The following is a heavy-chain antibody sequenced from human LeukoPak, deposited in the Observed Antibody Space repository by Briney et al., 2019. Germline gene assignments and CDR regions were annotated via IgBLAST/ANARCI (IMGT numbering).Heavy chain of an antibody. D-gene: IGHD2-21*01. V-gene: IGHV3-30*18. CDR3: AKDGERGYYFDY. J-gene: IGHJ4*02. Sequence: GGSLRLSCAASGFTFTSYGMNWVRQAPGKGLEWVALISYDETTKYYADSVKGRFTISRDNSRNTLYLQMNSLRAEDTAVYYCAKDGERGYYFDYWGQGTLVTVSS. CDR1: GFTFTSYG. CDR2: ISYDETTK.